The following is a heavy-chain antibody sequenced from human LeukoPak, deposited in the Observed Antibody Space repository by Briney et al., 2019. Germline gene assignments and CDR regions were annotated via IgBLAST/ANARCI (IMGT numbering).Heavy chain of an antibody. J-gene: IGHJ4*02. CDR3: ARHGDSSRGWYFDY. CDR2: MYNSGIT. V-gene: IGHV4-59*08. D-gene: IGHD6-19*01. CDR1: GGSISSYY. Sequence: PSDTLSLTCTVSGGSISSYYWSWIRQPPGKGLEWIGYMYNSGITNYNPYLRSRVTKSVETSKNQFSRRLRSVTAADTAVYYCARHGDSSRGWYFDYWGQGTLVTVSS.